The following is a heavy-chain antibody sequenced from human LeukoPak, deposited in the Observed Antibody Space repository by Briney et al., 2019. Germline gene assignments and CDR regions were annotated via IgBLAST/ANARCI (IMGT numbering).Heavy chain of an antibody. CDR1: GFSLSTPEMC. CDR2: IDWDGDK. J-gene: IGHJ4*02. Sequence: SGPALVKPTQTLTLTCTFSGFSLSTPEMCVTWIRQPPGKALEWLARIDWDGDKFYSPSLRTRLTISKDTPKNQVVLRMTNMDPVDTGTYYCARMTPDSPSFDYWGQGALITVSS. CDR3: ARMTPDSPSFDY. V-gene: IGHV2-70*17. D-gene: IGHD2-15*01.